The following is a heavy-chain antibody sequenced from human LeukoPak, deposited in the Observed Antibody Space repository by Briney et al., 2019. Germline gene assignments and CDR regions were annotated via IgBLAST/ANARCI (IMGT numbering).Heavy chain of an antibody. D-gene: IGHD2-2*01. CDR3: ARAGSPAGYWYFDL. CDR1: GGSISSYY. J-gene: IGHJ2*01. V-gene: IGHV4-59*01. CDR2: IYDSGST. Sequence: SETLSLICTVSGGSISSYYWNWIRQPPGKGLEWIGYIYDSGSTNYNPSLKSRVTISIDTSKNQFSLKLSSVTAADTAVYYCARAGSPAGYWYFDLWGRGTLVTVSS.